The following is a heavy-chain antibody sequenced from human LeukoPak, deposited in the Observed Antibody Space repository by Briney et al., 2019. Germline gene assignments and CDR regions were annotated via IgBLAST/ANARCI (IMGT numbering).Heavy chain of an antibody. CDR2: INPSGGNT. CDR3: ATMVRGVPALGFDP. Sequence: ASVKVSCKASGYTLTNYYIHWVRQAPGQGLEWMGIINPSGGNTNYAQNFQGRVTMTRDMSTSTVYMELSSLRSEDTAVYYCATMVRGVPALGFDPWGQGTLVTVSS. D-gene: IGHD3-10*01. CDR1: GYTLTNYY. J-gene: IGHJ5*02. V-gene: IGHV1-46*01.